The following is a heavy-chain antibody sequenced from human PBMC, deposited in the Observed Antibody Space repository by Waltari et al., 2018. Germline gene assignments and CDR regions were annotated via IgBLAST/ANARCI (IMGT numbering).Heavy chain of an antibody. V-gene: IGHV7-4-1*02. CDR1: GYPFTNYA. Sequence: QVQLVQSGPELKKPGASVKVSCKASGYPFTNYALNWIRQAPGQGFELRGWSTTNTGNPTYVQGFTGRFVFSLDTSVSTAYLQINSLKVEDTAVYYCVREVVPASTIVVNWFDPWGQGTLVTVSS. J-gene: IGHJ5*02. CDR3: VREVVPASTIVVNWFDP. D-gene: IGHD2-2*01. CDR2: STTNTGNP.